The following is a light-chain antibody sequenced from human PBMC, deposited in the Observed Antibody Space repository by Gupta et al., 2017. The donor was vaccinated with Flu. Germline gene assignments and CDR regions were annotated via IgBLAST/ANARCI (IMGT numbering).Light chain of an antibody. Sequence: SALAQPRSVSGSPGQSVTISCTGTSSDVGGYGFVSWYQQHPGQAPKLLLYYVDTPTSGVPECCAASKSGTTALATISDHEGEEEAYYYYCYHASIGTVVFGGGTKLTVL. CDR3: CYHASIGTVV. CDR1: SSDVGGYGF. J-gene: IGLJ2*01. V-gene: IGLV2-11*01. CDR2: YVD.